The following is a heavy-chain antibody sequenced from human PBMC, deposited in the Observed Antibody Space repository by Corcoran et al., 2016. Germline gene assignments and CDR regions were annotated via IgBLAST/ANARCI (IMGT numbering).Heavy chain of an antibody. V-gene: IGHV3-15*07. J-gene: IGHJ4*02. Sequence: EVQRVDSGGGLVKPGGSLRLSCTASGFTFDTAWMNWVRQAPGKGLEWVGLIKSKLDGGTADYAAPVKGRFTISRDDAINTLYLQMNSLRTEDTAVYYCTTTWSYWGQGALVTVSS. D-gene: IGHD2-15*01. CDR1: GFTFDTAW. CDR3: TTTWSY. CDR2: IKSKLDGGTA.